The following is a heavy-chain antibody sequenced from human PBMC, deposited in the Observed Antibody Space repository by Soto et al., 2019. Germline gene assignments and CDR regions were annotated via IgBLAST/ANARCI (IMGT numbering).Heavy chain of an antibody. CDR3: ARDLPYYDFWSGRRGRNYDL. V-gene: IGHV1-69*13. D-gene: IGHD3-3*01. CDR2: IIPIFGTA. CDR1: GDTFSSYA. Sequence: ASVKVSCKASGDTFSSYAISWVRQAPGQGLEWMGGIIPIFGTANYAQKFQGRVTITADESTSTAYMELSSLRSEDTAVYYCARDLPYYDFWSGRRGRNYDLWGQGTLVTVSS. J-gene: IGHJ5*02.